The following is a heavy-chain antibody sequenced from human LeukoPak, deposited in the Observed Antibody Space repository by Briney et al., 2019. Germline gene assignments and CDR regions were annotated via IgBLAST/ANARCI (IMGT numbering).Heavy chain of an antibody. J-gene: IGHJ4*02. Sequence: PGGSLRLSCAASGFTFSDNYMTWVRQAPGKGLERLSYISGRSSTIFYADSVKGRFTISRDNAKNSLYLQMNSLRAEDTAVYYCARDLITTITFDSWGQGTLVTVSS. CDR3: ARDLITTITFDS. D-gene: IGHD1-1*01. CDR1: GFTFSDNY. V-gene: IGHV3-11*04. CDR2: ISGRSSTI.